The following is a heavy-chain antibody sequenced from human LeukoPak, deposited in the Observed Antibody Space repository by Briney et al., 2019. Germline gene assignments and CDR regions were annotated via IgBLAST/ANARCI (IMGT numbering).Heavy chain of an antibody. V-gene: IGHV3-48*03. J-gene: IGHJ4*02. CDR3: ARTYPDDDFWSGYYRGAYCFDY. D-gene: IGHD3-3*01. CDR2: ISSSGSTI. CDR1: GFTFSSYE. Sequence: GGSLRLSCAASGFTFSSYEMNWVRQAPGKGLEWVSYISSSGSTIYYADSVKGRFTISRDNAKNSLYLQMNSMRTEDTAVYYCARTYPDDDFWSGYYRGAYCFDYWGQGTLVTVSS.